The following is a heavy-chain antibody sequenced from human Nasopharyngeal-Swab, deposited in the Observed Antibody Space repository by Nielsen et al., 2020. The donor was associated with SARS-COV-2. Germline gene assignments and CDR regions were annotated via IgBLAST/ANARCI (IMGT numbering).Heavy chain of an antibody. V-gene: IGHV4-34*01. J-gene: IGHJ4*02. CDR2: INHSGST. CDR1: GGSFSGYY. CDR3: ARGIWQVVTANPYYFDY. D-gene: IGHD2-21*02. Sequence: SETLSLTCAVYGGSFSGYYWSWIRQPPGKGLEWIGEINHSGSTNYNPSLKSRVTISVDTSKNQFSLKLSSVTAADTAVYNCARGIWQVVTANPYYFDYWGQGTLITVSS.